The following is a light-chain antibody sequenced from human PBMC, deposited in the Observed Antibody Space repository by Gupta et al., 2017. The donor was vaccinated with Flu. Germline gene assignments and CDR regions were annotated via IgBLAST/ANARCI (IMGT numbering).Light chain of an antibody. CDR3: RQGTHWKT. CDR2: RVS. Sequence: DVVMTQSPLSLPVTLGQPASISCRASQSLVHRNGNTYLTWFQQRPGQSPRRLIYRVSNRDSGVPDRFSGSGSGTDFTLKSIRGEAEDVGVYYCRQGTHWKTFGQGTKVEIK. CDR1: QSLVHRNGNTY. J-gene: IGKJ1*01. V-gene: IGKV2-30*02.